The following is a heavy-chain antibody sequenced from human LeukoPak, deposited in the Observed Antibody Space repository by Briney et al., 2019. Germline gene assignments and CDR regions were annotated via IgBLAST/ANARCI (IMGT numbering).Heavy chain of an antibody. V-gene: IGHV3-74*01. J-gene: IGHJ4*02. Sequence: GGSLRLSCVGSGFIFRNDWMHWVRQAPGKGLVWVSRLYSEGGRTYYADSVKGRFTISRDNAKNSLYLQMNSLRAEDTAVYYCARVDSGSYVSLDYWGQGTLVTVSS. D-gene: IGHD1-26*01. CDR3: ARVDSGSYVSLDY. CDR2: LYSEGGRT. CDR1: GFIFRNDW.